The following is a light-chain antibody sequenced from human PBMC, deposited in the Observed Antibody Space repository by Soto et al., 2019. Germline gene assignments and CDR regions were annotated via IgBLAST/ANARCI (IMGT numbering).Light chain of an antibody. CDR3: QQNDNLRWT. Sequence: DIPLTQSPSSLSASVGDRVTITCQASQAISTFLNWYQQKPGKAPNLLIYDASELQTGVPSRFSGSGSGTDFTFTINSLQPEDIATYYCQQNDNLRWTFGQGTKVDIK. CDR1: QAISTF. J-gene: IGKJ1*01. CDR2: DAS. V-gene: IGKV1-33*01.